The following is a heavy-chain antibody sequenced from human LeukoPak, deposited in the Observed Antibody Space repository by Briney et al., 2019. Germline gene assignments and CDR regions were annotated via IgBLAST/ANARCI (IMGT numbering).Heavy chain of an antibody. CDR2: IWYDGSNK. CDR3: ARGRGADYGGNSGYFDY. J-gene: IGHJ4*02. V-gene: IGHV3-33*01. CDR1: GFTFSGFG. D-gene: IGHD4-23*01. Sequence: GGSLRLSCAASGFTFSGFGMHWVRQAPGKGLEWVAVIWYDGSNKYYADSVKGRFTISRDNPKNTLYVQMNSLRAEDTAVYYCARGRGADYGGNSGYFDYWGQGTLVTVSS.